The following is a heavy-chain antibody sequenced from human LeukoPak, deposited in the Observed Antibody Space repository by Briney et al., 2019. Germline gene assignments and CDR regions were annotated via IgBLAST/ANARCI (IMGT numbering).Heavy chain of an antibody. CDR1: GFTFSNYA. Sequence: GGSLRLSCVASGFTFSNYAMHWVRQAPGKGLEWVALIWYDGSHENYADSVKGRFTISRDNSRNTLYLQMDSLTAEDTAMYYCARDVYGSGNYYYDYWGQGTLVTVSS. J-gene: IGHJ4*02. D-gene: IGHD3-10*01. CDR2: IWYDGSHE. V-gene: IGHV3-30-3*01. CDR3: ARDVYGSGNYYYDY.